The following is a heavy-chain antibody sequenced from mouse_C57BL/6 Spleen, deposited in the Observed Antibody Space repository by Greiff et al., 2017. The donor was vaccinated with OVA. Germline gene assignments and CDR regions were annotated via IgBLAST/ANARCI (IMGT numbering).Heavy chain of an antibody. V-gene: IGHV1-78*01. J-gene: IGHJ4*01. CDR2: IYPRDGST. D-gene: IGHD2-5*01. CDR3: APYSNYYAMDY. CDR1: GYTFTDHT. Sequence: QVQLQQSDAELVKPGASVKISCKVSGYTFTDHTIHWMKQRPEQGLEWIGYIYPRDGSTKYNEKFKGKATLTADKSSSTADMQRNSVTSEDSAVYFCAPYSNYYAMDYWGQGTSVTVSS.